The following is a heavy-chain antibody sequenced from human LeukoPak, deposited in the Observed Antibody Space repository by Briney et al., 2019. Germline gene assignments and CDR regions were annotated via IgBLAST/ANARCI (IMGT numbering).Heavy chain of an antibody. CDR2: INPSSGGT. Sequence: GASVKVSCKTSGYSFTSYYIHWVRQAPGQGLEWMGWINPSSGGTEYAQRFQGRVSMTGDTSISTAYMELSRLRSDDTAVDYCARDRGSSWYVDYWGQGTLVTVSS. D-gene: IGHD6-13*01. J-gene: IGHJ4*02. CDR1: GYSFTSYY. V-gene: IGHV1-2*02. CDR3: ARDRGSSWYVDY.